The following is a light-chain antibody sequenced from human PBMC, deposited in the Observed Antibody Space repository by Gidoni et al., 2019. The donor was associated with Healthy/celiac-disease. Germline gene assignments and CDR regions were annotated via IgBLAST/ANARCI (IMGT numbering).Light chain of an antibody. V-gene: IGLV1-47*01. CDR3: AAWDDSLSALV. CDR2: RNN. CDR1: SSNIGSNY. J-gene: IGLJ2*01. Sequence: QSVLTQPPSASGTPGPGVTISCSGSSSNIGSNYVYWYQQLPGTAPKLLIYRNNQRPSGVPDRFSGSKSGTSASLAISGLRSEDEADYYCAAWDDSLSALVFGGGTKLTVL.